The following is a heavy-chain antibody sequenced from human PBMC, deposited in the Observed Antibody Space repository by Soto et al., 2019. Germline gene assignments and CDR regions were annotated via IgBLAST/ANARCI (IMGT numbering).Heavy chain of an antibody. CDR1: GGSFSGYY. CDR3: ARLVNRYCGSYENLYYYYYCMDV. CDR2: NYYSGST. V-gene: IGHV4-39*01. D-gene: IGHD1-26*01. Sequence: LTCTVSGGSFSGYYWSWIRQPPGKGLEWIGSNYYSGSTYYNPSLKSRITIFFHTSNIHCSLKLISVTASDTAVYYCARLVNRYCGSYENLYYYYYCMDVWCQGTTVTVS. J-gene: IGHJ6*02.